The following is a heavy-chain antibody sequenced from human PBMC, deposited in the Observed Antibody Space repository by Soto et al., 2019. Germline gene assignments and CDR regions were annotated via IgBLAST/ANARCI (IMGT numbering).Heavy chain of an antibody. CDR3: DDDRFGVIPDGVAL. CDR1: GFTFSAYS. Sequence: EVQLLESGGGLVQPGGSLRLSCAASGFTFSAYSMTWVRRAPGKGLEWVSDITGSGDSGGYADSVRGRFTISRDNSKKALYLQMICRTAGVSGVYCCDDDRFGVIPDGVALWGEGTMVPVS. CDR2: ITGSGDSG. D-gene: IGHD3-16*01. J-gene: IGHJ3*01. V-gene: IGHV3-23*01.